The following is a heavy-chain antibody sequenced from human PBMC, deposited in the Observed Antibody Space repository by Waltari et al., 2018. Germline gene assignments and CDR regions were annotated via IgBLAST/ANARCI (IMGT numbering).Heavy chain of an antibody. Sequence: QVQLVQSGAEVKKPGASVRVSCKVSGYTLTELSISRVRQAPGKGLEWMGGFDPEDGETIYAQKFQGRVTMTEDTSTDTAYMELSSLRSEDTAVYYCATAPRTLVVITSEYFQHWGQGTLVTVSS. CDR2: FDPEDGET. V-gene: IGHV1-24*01. J-gene: IGHJ1*01. CDR3: ATAPRTLVVITSEYFQH. CDR1: GYTLTELS. D-gene: IGHD3-22*01.